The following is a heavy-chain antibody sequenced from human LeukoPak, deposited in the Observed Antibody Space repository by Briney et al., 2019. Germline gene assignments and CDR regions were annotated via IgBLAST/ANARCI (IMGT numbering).Heavy chain of an antibody. J-gene: IGHJ4*02. D-gene: IGHD3-3*01. CDR1: GCTITSYG. Sequence: GASVKVSCKASGCTITSYGISWVRQAPGQGLEWMGGISAYNGNTNYAQKLQGRVTMTTDTSTSTAYMELRSLRSDDTAVYYCARVFGYGDFWSGYFYYFDYWGQGTLVTVSS. CDR3: ARVFGYGDFWSGYFYYFDY. CDR2: ISAYNGNT. V-gene: IGHV1-18*01.